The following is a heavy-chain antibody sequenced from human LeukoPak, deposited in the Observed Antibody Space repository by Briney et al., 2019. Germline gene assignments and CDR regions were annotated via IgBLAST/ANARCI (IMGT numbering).Heavy chain of an antibody. V-gene: IGHV4-61*01. J-gene: IGHJ3*02. CDR3: ARGLNNRKSGRRFDVFEI. Sequence: SETLSLTCTVSGGSISSGFYYWTWIRQPPGKGLEWIGYVYYSGSTNYNPSLKSRVTISADTSKNQFSLRLSSVTAADTAVYYCARGLNNRKSGRRFDVFEIWGQGTMVTVSS. CDR2: VYYSGST. D-gene: IGHD3-3*01. CDR1: GGSISSGFYY.